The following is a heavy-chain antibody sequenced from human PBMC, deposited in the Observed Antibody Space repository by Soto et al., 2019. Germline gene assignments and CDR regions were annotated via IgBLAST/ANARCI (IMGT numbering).Heavy chain of an antibody. Sequence: SVKVSCKAAGGTFNNYPITWVRQAPGQGLEWMGGSIPIFGTANYAQKFQGRVTISVDESTSTAYMELSSLRSEDTAVYYCARGRGYSGDDHYYYFDMDVWGQGTTVTVYS. D-gene: IGHD5-12*01. CDR3: ARGRGYSGDDHYYYFDMDV. CDR2: SIPIFGTA. V-gene: IGHV1-69*13. CDR1: GGTFNNYP. J-gene: IGHJ6*02.